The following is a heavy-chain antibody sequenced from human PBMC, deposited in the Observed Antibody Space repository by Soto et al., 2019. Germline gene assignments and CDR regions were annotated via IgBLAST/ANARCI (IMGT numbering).Heavy chain of an antibody. CDR1: GFTFSSYA. J-gene: IGHJ4*02. CDR3: AQNSYSDY. D-gene: IGHD5-18*01. V-gene: IGHV3-30-3*01. CDR2: ISYDGSNK. Sequence: GGSLRLSCAASGFTFSSYAMHWVRQAPGKGLEWVAVISYDGSNKYYADSVKGRFTISRDNSKNTLYLQMNSLRAEDTAVYYCAQNSYSDYWGQGTLVTVSS.